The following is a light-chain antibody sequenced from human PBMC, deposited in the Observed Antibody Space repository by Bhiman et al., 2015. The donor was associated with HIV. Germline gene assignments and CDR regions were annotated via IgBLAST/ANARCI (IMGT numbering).Light chain of an antibody. CDR2: QDS. J-gene: IGLJ3*02. CDR1: NIGSKN. CDR3: QTWDYSSVV. Sequence: GSVAPGQTARITCGGNNIGSKNVHWYQQKPGQSPVLVIYQDSKRPSGIPERFSGSNSGSSATLTISGTQAMDEADYYCQTWDYSSVVFGGGTKLTVL. V-gene: IGLV3-1*01.